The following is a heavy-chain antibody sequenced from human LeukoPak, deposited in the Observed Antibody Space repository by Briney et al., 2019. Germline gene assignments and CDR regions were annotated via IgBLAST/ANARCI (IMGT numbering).Heavy chain of an antibody. Sequence: SETLSLTCTVSGGSISSGSYYWSWIRQPAGKGLEWIGRIYTSGSTNYNPSLKSRVTMSVDTSKNQFSLKLSSVTAADTAVYYCARGRLGFLYYYYYMDVWGKGTTVTVSS. D-gene: IGHD3-16*01. V-gene: IGHV4-61*02. CDR2: IYTSGST. J-gene: IGHJ6*03. CDR1: GGSISSGSYY. CDR3: ARGRLGFLYYYYYMDV.